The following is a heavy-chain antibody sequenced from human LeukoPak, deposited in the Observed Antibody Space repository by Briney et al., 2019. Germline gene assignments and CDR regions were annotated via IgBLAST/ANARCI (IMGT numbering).Heavy chain of an antibody. CDR2: IKPDGRDT. CDR1: GFTFSSYS. Sequence: PGGSLRLSCAASGFTFSSYSMSWVRQAPGKGLEWVATIKPDGRDTYYVDSVKGRFTISRDNAKNSLYLQMNSLKIEDTAMYYCVRWYDGSPGDWGQGTLVTVSS. CDR3: VRWYDGSPGD. D-gene: IGHD1-26*01. J-gene: IGHJ4*02. V-gene: IGHV3-7*03.